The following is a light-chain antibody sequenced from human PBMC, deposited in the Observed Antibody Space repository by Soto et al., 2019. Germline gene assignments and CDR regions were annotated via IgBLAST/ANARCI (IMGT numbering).Light chain of an antibody. CDR2: GAS. J-gene: IGKJ5*01. CDR1: QSVSNNY. CDR3: QQYGSSVIT. V-gene: IGKV3-20*01. Sequence: EIVLTQPPGTLSLSPGERATLSCRASQSVSNNYLAWYQQKPGQAPRLLIYGASSRATGIPDRFGGSGSGTDFSLTISRLEPEDFAVYYCQQYGSSVITFGQGTRLEIK.